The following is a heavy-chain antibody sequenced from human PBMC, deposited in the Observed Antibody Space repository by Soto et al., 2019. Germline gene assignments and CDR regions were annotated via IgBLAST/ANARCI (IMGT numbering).Heavy chain of an antibody. CDR2: IYYSGST. CDR3: AALRGYSYGLVFSSFDY. CDR1: GGSISSGGYY. D-gene: IGHD5-18*01. V-gene: IGHV4-31*03. Sequence: SETLSLTCTVSGGSISSGGYYWSWIRQHPGKGLEWIGYIYYSGSTYYNPSLKSRVTISVDTSKNQFSLKLSSVTAADTAVYYCAALRGYSYGLVFSSFDYWGQGTLVTVSS. J-gene: IGHJ4*02.